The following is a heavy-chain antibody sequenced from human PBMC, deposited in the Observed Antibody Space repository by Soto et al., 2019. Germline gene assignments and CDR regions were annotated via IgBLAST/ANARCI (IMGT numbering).Heavy chain of an antibody. V-gene: IGHV3-53*01. Sequence: EVQLVESGGGLIQPGGSLRLSCAASGFTVSSNYMSWVRQAPGKGLEWVSVIYSGGSTYYADSVKGRFTISRDNSKNTLYLQMNSLRAEDTAVYYCARHEGYSSGWYLVLWGRGTLVTVSS. CDR1: GFTVSSNY. CDR2: IYSGGST. J-gene: IGHJ2*01. D-gene: IGHD6-19*01. CDR3: ARHEGYSSGWYLVL.